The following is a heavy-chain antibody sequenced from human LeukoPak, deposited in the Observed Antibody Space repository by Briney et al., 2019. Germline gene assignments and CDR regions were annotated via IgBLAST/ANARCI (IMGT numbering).Heavy chain of an antibody. V-gene: IGHV3-66*04. CDR1: GFTVSSYH. D-gene: IGHD3-22*01. CDR2: IYSGGGT. CDR3: ARHQSSGNHN. Sequence: GGSLRLSCAGSGFTVSSYHMSWVHQAQGKGLEWVSIIYSGGGTNYADSVKGRFTISRDNSKNTLYLQMNSLRAEDTAVYYCARHQSSGNHNWGQGTLVTVSS. J-gene: IGHJ4*02.